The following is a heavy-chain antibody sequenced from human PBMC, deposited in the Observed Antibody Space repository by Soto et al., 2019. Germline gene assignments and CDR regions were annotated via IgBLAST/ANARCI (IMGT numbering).Heavy chain of an antibody. Sequence: SSETLSLTCTVSGGSISSSSYYWGWIRQPPGKGLEWIGSIYYSGSTYYNPSLKSRVTISVDTSKNQFSLKLSSVTAADTAVYYCARSWIQLWLTPNYYYYGMDVWGQGTTVTVSS. D-gene: IGHD5-18*01. CDR3: ARSWIQLWLTPNYYYYGMDV. CDR2: IYYSGST. J-gene: IGHJ6*02. V-gene: IGHV4-39*01. CDR1: GGSISSSSYY.